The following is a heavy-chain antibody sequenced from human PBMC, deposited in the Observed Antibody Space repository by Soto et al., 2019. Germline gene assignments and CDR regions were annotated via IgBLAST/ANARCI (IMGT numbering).Heavy chain of an antibody. J-gene: IGHJ4*02. V-gene: IGHV1-18*01. CDR1: GYTFINHG. CDR3: ARDHPFIVATMSIDF. D-gene: IGHD5-12*01. CDR2: INPYNGLT. Sequence: QVQLAQSGGEVKKLGASLKVSCKSSGYTFINHGISWVRQAPGQGLEWMGWINPYNGLTNSAQKFQDRMSMTTDTSTATAYMELRSLRTDDTAVYYCARDHPFIVATMSIDFWGQGTLVSVSS.